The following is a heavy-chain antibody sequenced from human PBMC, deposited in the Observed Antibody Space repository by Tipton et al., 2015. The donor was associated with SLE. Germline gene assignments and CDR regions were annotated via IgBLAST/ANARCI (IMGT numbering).Heavy chain of an antibody. CDR1: GGSISSYY. D-gene: IGHD6-13*01. Sequence: GLVKPSETLSLTCTVSGGSISSYYWSWIRQPPGKGLEWIGEINHSGSTNYNPSLKSRVTISVDTSKNQFSLKLSSVTAADTAVYYCAGLYSSSWMPFGYYYYGMYVWRQWTTVTVSS. CDR3: AGLYSSSWMPFGYYYYGMYV. V-gene: IGHV4-34*01. J-gene: IGHJ6*02. CDR2: INHSGST.